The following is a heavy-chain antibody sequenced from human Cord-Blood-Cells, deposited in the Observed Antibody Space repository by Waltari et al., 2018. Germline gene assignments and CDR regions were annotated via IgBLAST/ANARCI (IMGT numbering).Heavy chain of an antibody. J-gene: IGHJ4*02. D-gene: IGHD6-6*01. V-gene: IGHV4-34*01. Sequence: QVQLQQWGAGLLKPSATLSLTCAVYGGSFSGSYWSWIRQPPGKGLEWIGEINHSGSTNYNPSLKSRVTISVDTSKNQFSLKLSSVTAADTAVYYCATSSSSSVGYWGQGTLVTVSS. CDR2: INHSGST. CDR1: GGSFSGSY. CDR3: ATSSSSSVGY.